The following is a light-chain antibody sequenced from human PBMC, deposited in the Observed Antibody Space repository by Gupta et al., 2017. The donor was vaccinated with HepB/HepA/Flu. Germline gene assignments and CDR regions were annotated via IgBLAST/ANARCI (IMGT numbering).Light chain of an antibody. J-gene: IGKJ3*01. Sequence: DVVMTQSPLFLPVTPGEPASISCRSSQSLLHTNGFNCLEWYLQKPGQSPQLLIYVGSNRAPGVPDRFSGSGSGTDFTLKISRVEAEDVGVYYCMQGLHTPRTFGPGTKVDIK. CDR1: QSLLHTNGFNC. V-gene: IGKV2-28*01. CDR2: VGS. CDR3: MQGLHTPRT.